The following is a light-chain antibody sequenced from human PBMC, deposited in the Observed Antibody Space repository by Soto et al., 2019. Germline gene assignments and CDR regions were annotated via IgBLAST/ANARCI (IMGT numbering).Light chain of an antibody. Sequence: VKQSPATLSLSPGERATLSCRASQTLSSQLAWYQQKPGQAPRLLIYDASKRATGVPGRFSGSGSGTDFTLTISSLQSEDFAVYCCQQYKNWPLFGQGTRLEIK. CDR3: QQYKNWPL. V-gene: IGKV3D-15*01. CDR2: DAS. J-gene: IGKJ5*01. CDR1: QTLSSQ.